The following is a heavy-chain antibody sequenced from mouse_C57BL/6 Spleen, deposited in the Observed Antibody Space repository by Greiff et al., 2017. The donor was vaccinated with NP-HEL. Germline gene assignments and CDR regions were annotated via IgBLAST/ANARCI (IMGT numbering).Heavy chain of an antibody. J-gene: IGHJ3*01. Sequence: EVQLQQSGPVLVKPGASVKMSCKASGYTFTDYYMNWVKQSHGKSLEWIGVINPYNGGTSYNQKFKGKATLTVDKSSSTAYMELNSLTSEDSAVYYCARLREDDYEAFAYWGQGTLVTVSA. CDR1: GYTFTDYY. CDR2: INPYNGGT. CDR3: ARLREDDYEAFAY. D-gene: IGHD2-4*01. V-gene: IGHV1-19*01.